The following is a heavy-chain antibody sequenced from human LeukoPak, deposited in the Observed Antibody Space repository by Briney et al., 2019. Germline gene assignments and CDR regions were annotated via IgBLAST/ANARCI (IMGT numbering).Heavy chain of an antibody. D-gene: IGHD2-2*01. CDR1: GYTFTGYY. Sequence: SVKVSCKASGYTFTGYYMHWVRQAPGQGLEWMGGIIPIFGTANYAQKFQGRVTITADESTSTAYMELSSLRSEDTAVYYCAGTSSVIYFDYWGQGTLVTVSS. CDR3: AGTSSVIYFDY. CDR2: IIPIFGTA. J-gene: IGHJ4*02. V-gene: IGHV1-69*13.